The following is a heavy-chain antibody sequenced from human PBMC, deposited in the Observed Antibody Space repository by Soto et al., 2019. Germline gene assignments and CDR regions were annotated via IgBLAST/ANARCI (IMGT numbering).Heavy chain of an antibody. V-gene: IGHV4-61*01. CDR1: GGSVNSDYYY. D-gene: IGHD5-12*01. CDR2: IYHSGRT. Sequence: SETLSLTCTVSGGSVNSDYYYWSWIRQPPGKGLEWIGYIYHSGRTNYNPSLESRVTISLDASRNQFSLKLSSVTAADTAVYYCARDRVATILSGYYYGMDVWGQGTTVTV. J-gene: IGHJ6*02. CDR3: ARDRVATILSGYYYGMDV.